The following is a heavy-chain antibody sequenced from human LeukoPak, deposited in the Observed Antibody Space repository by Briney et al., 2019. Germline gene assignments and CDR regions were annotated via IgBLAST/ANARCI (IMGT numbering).Heavy chain of an antibody. CDR3: ARVDITMVRGSWDY. Sequence: ASVKVSCKASGYTFTGYYMHWVRPAPGQGPEWMGWINPNTGGTNYAQKFQGRVTMTRDTSISTAYMELSRLRSDDTAVYYCARVDITMVRGSWDYWGQGTLVTVSS. CDR2: INPNTGGT. D-gene: IGHD3-10*01. V-gene: IGHV1-2*02. CDR1: GYTFTGYY. J-gene: IGHJ4*02.